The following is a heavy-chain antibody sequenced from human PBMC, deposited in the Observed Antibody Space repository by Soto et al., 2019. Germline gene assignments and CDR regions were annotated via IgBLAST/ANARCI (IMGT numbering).Heavy chain of an antibody. CDR3: VGFWLPPEFDTLAIYTDAFAY. CDR2: ISYSGST. D-gene: IGHD2-21*01. J-gene: IGHJ4*02. V-gene: IGHV4-39*01. CDR1: GGSISSDTYY. Sequence: QLQLQESGPGLVKPSETLSLTCTVSGGSISSDTYYWGWIRQPPEKGLEWIAIISYSGSTYYNPTLKSLVSISVDTSNNKFSLGPSAVTAAATAVYYCVGFWLPPEFDTLAIYTDAFAYWSQGTLVTVSS.